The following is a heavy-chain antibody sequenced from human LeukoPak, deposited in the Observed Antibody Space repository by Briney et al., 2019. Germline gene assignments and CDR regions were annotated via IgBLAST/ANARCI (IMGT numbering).Heavy chain of an antibody. CDR1: GFTFSSYS. D-gene: IGHD3-22*01. CDR3: AKDGLGYYDSSGYYDG. V-gene: IGHV3-21*04. Sequence: GGSLRLSCAASGFTFSSYSMNWVRQAPGKGLEWVSSISSSSSYIYYADSVKGRFTISRDNAKNSLYLQMNSLRAEDMALYYCAKDGLGYYDSSGYYDGWGQGTLVTVSS. J-gene: IGHJ4*02. CDR2: ISSSSSYI.